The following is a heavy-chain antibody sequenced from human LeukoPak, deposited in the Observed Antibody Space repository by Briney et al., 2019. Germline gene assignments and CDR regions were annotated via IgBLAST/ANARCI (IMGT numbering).Heavy chain of an antibody. Sequence: GGPLRLSCAASGFTFSSYEMNWVRQAPGKGLERASYISSSGSTIYYADSVKGRFTISRDNAKNSLYLQMNSLRAEDTAVYYCARTRRGRIVVVVAATRPLDYWGQGTLVTVSS. D-gene: IGHD2-15*01. V-gene: IGHV3-48*03. CDR2: ISSSGSTI. CDR3: ARTRRGRIVVVVAATRPLDY. J-gene: IGHJ4*02. CDR1: GFTFSSYE.